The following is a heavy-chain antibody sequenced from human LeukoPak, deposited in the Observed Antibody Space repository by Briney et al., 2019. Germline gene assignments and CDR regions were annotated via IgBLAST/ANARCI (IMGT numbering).Heavy chain of an antibody. V-gene: IGHV3-48*01. D-gene: IGHD3-3*01. CDR2: ISSSSSTI. CDR3: AREDPFTISRAFDI. Sequence: GGSLRLSCAASGFTFSSYSMNWVRQAPGKGLEWVSYISSSSSTIYYADSVKGRFTISRDNAKNSLYLQMNSLRAEDTAVYYCAREDPFTISRAFDIWGQGTMVTVSS. J-gene: IGHJ3*02. CDR1: GFTFSSYS.